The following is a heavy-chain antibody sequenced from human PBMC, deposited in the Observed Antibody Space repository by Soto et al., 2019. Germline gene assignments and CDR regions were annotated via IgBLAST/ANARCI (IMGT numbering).Heavy chain of an antibody. Sequence: GGSLRLSCAASGFTFSSYWMHWVRQAPGKGLVWVSRINSDGSSTSYADSVKGRFTISRDNAKNTLYLQMNSLRAEDTAVYYCAKDASSSRPLYYFDYWGQGTLVTVSS. J-gene: IGHJ4*02. V-gene: IGHV3-74*01. D-gene: IGHD6-13*01. CDR1: GFTFSSYW. CDR2: INSDGSST. CDR3: AKDASSSRPLYYFDY.